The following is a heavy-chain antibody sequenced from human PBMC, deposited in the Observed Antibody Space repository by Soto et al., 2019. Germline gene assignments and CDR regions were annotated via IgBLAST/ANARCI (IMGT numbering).Heavy chain of an antibody. V-gene: IGHV4-61*01. J-gene: IGHJ5*02. CDR1: GGSVSGGSFY. Sequence: QVQLQESGPGLVKPSETLSLTCTVSGGSVSGGSFYWTWIRQPPGMALEWIGYIYYSGRTNSSPSRKSRATMSVDTSKNQVSLKVTSVTAADTAVYYCARAPVVTGMFDPWGQGTLVTVS. D-gene: IGHD2-21*02. CDR2: IYYSGRT. CDR3: ARAPVVTGMFDP.